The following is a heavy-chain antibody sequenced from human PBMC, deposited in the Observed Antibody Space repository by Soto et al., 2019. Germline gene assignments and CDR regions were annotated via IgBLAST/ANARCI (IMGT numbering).Heavy chain of an antibody. Sequence: GGSLRLSCAASGFTFTNYDTHWVRQVTGKGLEWVSGITTAGDTYYPGSVKGRFTISREKAKNSLYLQMNSLSAGDMAVYYCARELHGGSYGMDVWGQGTTVTVSS. CDR3: ARELHGGSYGMDV. J-gene: IGHJ6*02. CDR1: GFTFTNYD. CDR2: ITTAGDT. V-gene: IGHV3-13*01.